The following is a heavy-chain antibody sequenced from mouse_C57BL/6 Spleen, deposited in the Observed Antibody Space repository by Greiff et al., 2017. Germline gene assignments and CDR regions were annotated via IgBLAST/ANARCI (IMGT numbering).Heavy chain of an antibody. CDR3: ARDGRAWLDY. CDR1: GFTFSSST. Sequence: EVKLVESGGGLVKPGGSLKLSCAASGFTFSSSTMPWVRQTPEKRLEWVATISGGGGNTYYPDSVKGRFTISRDNAKNTLYLHMSSLRSEDSALYYCARDGRAWLDYWGQGTLVTVSA. J-gene: IGHJ3*01. V-gene: IGHV5-9*01. D-gene: IGHD1-1*01. CDR2: ISGGGGNT.